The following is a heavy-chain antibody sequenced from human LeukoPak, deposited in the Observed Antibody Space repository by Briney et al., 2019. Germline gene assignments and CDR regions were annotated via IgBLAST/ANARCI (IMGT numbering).Heavy chain of an antibody. CDR2: IYTSGST. CDR3: ARSYYGSGNSNWFDP. V-gene: IGHV4-4*07. CDR1: GGSISSYY. D-gene: IGHD3-10*01. Sequence: SETLSLTCTVSGGSISSYYWSWIRQPAGKGLEWIGRIYTSGSTNYNPSLKSRVTMSVDTSKNQFSLKLSSVTAADTAVYYCARSYYGSGNSNWFDPWGQGTLVTVSS. J-gene: IGHJ5*02.